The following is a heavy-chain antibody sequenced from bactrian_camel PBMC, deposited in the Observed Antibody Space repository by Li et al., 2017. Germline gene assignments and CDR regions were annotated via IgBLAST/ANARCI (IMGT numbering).Heavy chain of an antibody. J-gene: IGHJ4*01. D-gene: IGHD6*01. CDR2: IDSDGNI. V-gene: IGHV3S53*01. CDR3: AADRGWRTVVAGCPFGEYKH. CDR1: GAIYTTLC. Sequence: HVQLVESGGGSVQAGGSLTLSCTASGAIYTTLCMGWFRQVPGKEREGVASIDSDGNIRYSDSVKGRFTISQENDKNTLVLQMNTLKPEDTAMYYCAADRGWRTVVAGCPFGEYKHWGQGTQVTVS.